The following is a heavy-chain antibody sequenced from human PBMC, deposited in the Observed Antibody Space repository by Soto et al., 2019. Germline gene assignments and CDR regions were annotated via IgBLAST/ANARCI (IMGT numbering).Heavy chain of an antibody. CDR3: AKDMFPAGDAYNYYYYYGMDV. CDR1: GFTFSSYG. D-gene: IGHD3-10*02. J-gene: IGHJ6*02. V-gene: IGHV3-30*18. Sequence: GGSLRLSCAASGFTFSSYGMHWVRQAPGKGLEWVAVISYDGSNKYYADSVKGRFTISRENSKNTVYLQMNSLRAEDTAVYYAAKDMFPAGDAYNYYYYYGMDVWGQGTTVTVSS. CDR2: ISYDGSNK.